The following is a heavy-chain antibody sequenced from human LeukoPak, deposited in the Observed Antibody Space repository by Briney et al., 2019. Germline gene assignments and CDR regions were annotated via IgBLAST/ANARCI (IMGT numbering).Heavy chain of an antibody. CDR3: ARETPDASDI. CDR1: GITFSSYS. CDR2: ISSSSSTL. V-gene: IGHV3-48*02. Sequence: GGSLRLSCVASGITFSSYSMNWVRQGPGKGLEWVSYISSSSSTLYYAHSVKGRFTISRINAKNSLYLQMNSLRDEDTAVYYCARETPDASDIWGQGTMVTVS. J-gene: IGHJ3*02. D-gene: IGHD1-14*01.